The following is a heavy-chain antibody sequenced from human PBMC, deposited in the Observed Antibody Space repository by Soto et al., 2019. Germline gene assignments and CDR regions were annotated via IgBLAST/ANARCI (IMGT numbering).Heavy chain of an antibody. J-gene: IGHJ6*02. CDR1: GGTFSSYA. V-gene: IGHV1-69*13. CDR2: IIPIFGTA. D-gene: IGHD6-6*01. CDR3: ARDGPASSSPEDYYGMDV. Sequence: SVKVSCKASGGTFSSYAISWVRQAPGQGLEWMGGIIPIFGTANYAQKFQGRVTITADESTSTAYMERSSLRSEDTAVYYCARDGPASSSPEDYYGMDVWGQGTTVTVSS.